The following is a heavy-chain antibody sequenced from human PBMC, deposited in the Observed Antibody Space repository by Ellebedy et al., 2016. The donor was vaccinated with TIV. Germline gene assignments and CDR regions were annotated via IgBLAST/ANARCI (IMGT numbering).Heavy chain of an antibody. Sequence: GESLKISCKGSGYGFTNHWIGWVRQMPGKGLEWMGIIYPGDSGDSDIRYSPSFQGQVTISADRSSSIAYLQWSSLKASDTAMYYCARLHRDYSSSSYLYWGQGTLLTVSS. CDR3: ARLHRDYSSSSYLY. CDR1: GYGFTNHW. V-gene: IGHV5-51*01. J-gene: IGHJ4*02. CDR2: IYPGDSGDSDI. D-gene: IGHD6-6*01.